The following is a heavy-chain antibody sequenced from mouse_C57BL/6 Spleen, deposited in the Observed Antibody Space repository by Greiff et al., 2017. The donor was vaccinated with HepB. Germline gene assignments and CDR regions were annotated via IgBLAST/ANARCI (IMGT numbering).Heavy chain of an antibody. V-gene: IGHV1-69*01. CDR1: GYTFTSYW. CDR2: IDPSDSYT. CDR3: ARRGYFDV. J-gene: IGHJ1*03. Sequence: VQLQQPGAELVMPGASVKLSCKASGYTFTSYWMHWVKQRPGQGLEWIGEIDPSDSYTNYNQKFKGKSTLTVDKSSSTAYMQLSSLTSEDSAVYYWARRGYFDVWGTGTTVTVSS.